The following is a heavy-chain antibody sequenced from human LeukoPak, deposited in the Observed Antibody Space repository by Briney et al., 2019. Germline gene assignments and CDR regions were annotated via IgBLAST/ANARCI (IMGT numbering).Heavy chain of an antibody. CDR1: GGSFSGYY. Sequence: SETLSLTCAVYGGSFSGYYWSWIRQPPGKGLEWIGEINHSGSTNYNPSLKSRVTISVDTSKNQFSLKLSPVTAADTAVYYCARGRVVTMVRGVHCFDYWGQGTLVTVSS. D-gene: IGHD3-10*01. CDR2: INHSGST. J-gene: IGHJ4*02. CDR3: ARGRVVTMVRGVHCFDY. V-gene: IGHV4-34*01.